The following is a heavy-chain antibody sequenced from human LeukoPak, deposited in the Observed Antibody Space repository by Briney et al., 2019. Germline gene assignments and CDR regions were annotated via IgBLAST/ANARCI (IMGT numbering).Heavy chain of an antibody. V-gene: IGHV1-24*01. CDR1: GYTLNELS. CDR2: FDPEDGET. D-gene: IGHD1-26*01. CDR3: ATQGWELPGSTKEPTEGEYAFDI. J-gene: IGHJ3*02. Sequence: ASVKVSCKVSGYTLNELSMHWVRQAPGKGLEWMGGFDPEDGETIYAQKFQGRVTMTEDTSTDTAYMELSSLRSEDTAVYYCATQGWELPGSTKEPTEGEYAFDIWGQGTMVTVSS.